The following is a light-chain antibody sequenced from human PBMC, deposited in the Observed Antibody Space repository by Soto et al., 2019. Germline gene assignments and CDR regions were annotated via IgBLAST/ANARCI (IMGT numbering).Light chain of an antibody. V-gene: IGLV2-14*01. CDR2: KVS. Sequence: QSALTQPASVSGSPGQSITISCTGTNSDLGSYDFVSWYQHHPGTAPKLILYKVSERPSGVSSRFSGSKSGHTASLSISGLQAEDEGFYYCSSYTTRSTRVFGGGTKLTVL. CDR1: NSDLGSYDF. J-gene: IGLJ3*02. CDR3: SSYTTRSTRV.